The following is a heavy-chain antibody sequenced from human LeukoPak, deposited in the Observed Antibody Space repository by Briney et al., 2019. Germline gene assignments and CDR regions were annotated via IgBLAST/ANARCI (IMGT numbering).Heavy chain of an antibody. J-gene: IGHJ4*02. Sequence: PGAPLLLSCAASGFTCSGYSRTGGRRAPGKVLGWVGNIAPGGSAQNYVDSRGGRFTISRYKPNNSVYLQMHSLRADDAAGYYCARVSAGAIDYWGQGTLVTVSS. CDR1: GFTCSGYS. D-gene: IGHD1-26*01. CDR3: ARVSAGAIDY. V-gene: IGHV3-7*01. CDR2: IAPGGSAQ.